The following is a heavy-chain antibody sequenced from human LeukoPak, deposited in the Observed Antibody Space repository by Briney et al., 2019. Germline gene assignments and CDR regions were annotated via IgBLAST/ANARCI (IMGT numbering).Heavy chain of an antibody. J-gene: IGHJ4*02. CDR2: INPNTGGT. CDR3: ARDGSFDY. V-gene: IGHV1-2*02. CDR1: GYSFTDYY. Sequence: APVKVSCKASGYSFTDYYMHWVRQAPGQGLEWMAWINPNTGGTNYAQKFQGRVTMTRDTSISTAYMELSSLRSDDTAVYYCARDGSFDYWGQGTLVTVSS.